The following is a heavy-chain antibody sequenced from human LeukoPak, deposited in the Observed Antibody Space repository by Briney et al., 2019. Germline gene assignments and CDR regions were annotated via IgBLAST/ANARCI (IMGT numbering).Heavy chain of an antibody. V-gene: IGHV1-2*02. D-gene: IGHD2-15*01. CDR2: INPNGGGT. J-gene: IGHJ4*02. Sequence: ASVKVSCKASGYTFTGYYLQWVRQAPGQGLEWMGWINPNGGGTNYAQEFQGRVTMTMDTSISTAYMEVSRLRSDDTAVYYCARAVLVVGATQEGYWGQGTLVTVSS. CDR3: ARAVLVVGATQEGY. CDR1: GYTFTGYY.